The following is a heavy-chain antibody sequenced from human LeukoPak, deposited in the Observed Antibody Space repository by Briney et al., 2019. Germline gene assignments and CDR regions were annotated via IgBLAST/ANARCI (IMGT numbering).Heavy chain of an antibody. J-gene: IGHJ4*02. V-gene: IGHV4-61*02. CDR3: AAELYWGTSTSWGNYFDF. CDR1: GGSIVTGSYY. D-gene: IGHD2-2*01. CDR2: IYATGST. Sequence: KTSQTLSLTCTVSGGSIVTGSYYWSWIRQPAGKGLEWIGRIYATGSTNYNPSLKSRVTMSVDTSKKQFSLKLRSATATDTAVYYCAAELYWGTSTSWGNYFDFWGQGTLVTVSS.